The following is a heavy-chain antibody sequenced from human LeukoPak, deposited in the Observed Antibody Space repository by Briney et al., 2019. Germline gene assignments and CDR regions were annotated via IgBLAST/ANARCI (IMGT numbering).Heavy chain of an antibody. V-gene: IGHV3-21*01. CDR2: ISSSSSYI. D-gene: IGHD3-3*01. CDR3: ARVSSLRFLEPAFDY. CDR1: GFTFSSYS. J-gene: IGHJ4*02. Sequence: GGSLRLSCAASGFTFSSYSMNWVRQAPGKGLEWVSPISSSSSYIYYADSLKGRFTISRDNAKNSLYLQMNSLRAEGTAVYYCARVSSLRFLEPAFDYWGQGTLVTVSS.